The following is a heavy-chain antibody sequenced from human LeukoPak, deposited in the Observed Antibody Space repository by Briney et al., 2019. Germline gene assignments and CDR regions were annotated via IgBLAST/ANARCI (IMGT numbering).Heavy chain of an antibody. CDR3: ARALTARDYFDY. Sequence: GASVKVSCKASGGTFSSYAISWVRQAPGQGLEWMGGIIPIFGTANYAQKFQGRVTITGDESTSTAYMELSSLRSEDTAVYYCARALTARDYFDYWGQGTLVTVSS. CDR1: GGTFSSYA. J-gene: IGHJ4*02. D-gene: IGHD3-16*01. CDR2: IIPIFGTA. V-gene: IGHV1-69*13.